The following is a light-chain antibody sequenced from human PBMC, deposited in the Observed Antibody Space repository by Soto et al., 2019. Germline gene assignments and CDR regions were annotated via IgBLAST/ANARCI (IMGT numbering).Light chain of an antibody. Sequence: EIVMTQSPATLSVSPGERATLSCRASQSVSSSLAWYQQKPGQAPRLLIYGASTRATGIPARFSGSGSGTEFTLTISSLQSEDFALYYCQQYNNWPPTFGQGTKVEI. CDR2: GAS. J-gene: IGKJ1*01. CDR3: QQYNNWPPT. V-gene: IGKV3-15*01. CDR1: QSVSSS.